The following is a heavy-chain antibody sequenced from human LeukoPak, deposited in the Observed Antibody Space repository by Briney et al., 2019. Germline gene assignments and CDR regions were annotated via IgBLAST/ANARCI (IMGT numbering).Heavy chain of an antibody. CDR2: ISYDGSNK. J-gene: IGHJ4*02. V-gene: IGHV3-30-3*01. CDR1: GLTFSSYA. D-gene: IGHD1-7*01. CDR3: ARDPWNSCPFDY. Sequence: GRSLRLSCAASGLTFSSYATDWVRHAPGKGLEWVAGISYDGSNKYYADSVKGRFTISRDNSKNMLYLQMNSLRAEDTAVYYCARDPWNSCPFDYWGQGTLVTVSS.